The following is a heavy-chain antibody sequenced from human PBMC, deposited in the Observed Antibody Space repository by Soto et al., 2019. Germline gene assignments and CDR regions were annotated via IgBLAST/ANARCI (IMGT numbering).Heavy chain of an antibody. J-gene: IGHJ3*01. CDR3: SRGSGLNDGSDL. Sequence: QVHLVQSGAEVKSPGASVKISCKTSGYTFTNYGITWVRRAPGQGLEWVGWVNGDSGNTNYAPKMEGRVTMTTDASTSTADMELRRLRSDDTGVYYCSRGSGLNDGSDLWGQGTVVTV. V-gene: IGHV1-18*01. CDR1: GYTFTNYG. CDR2: VNGDSGNT.